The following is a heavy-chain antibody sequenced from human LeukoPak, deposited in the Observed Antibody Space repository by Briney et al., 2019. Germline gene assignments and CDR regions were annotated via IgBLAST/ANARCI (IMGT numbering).Heavy chain of an antibody. CDR2: ISYDGSNK. CDR1: GFTFSNYA. Sequence: GGSLRLSCAASGFTFSNYAMHWVRQAPGKGLEWVAVISYDGSNKYYTDSVKGRFTISGDSSKNTLYLQMNSLRPEDTAVYYCARGRGGSGREAYNVDYWGQGTLVTVSS. V-gene: IGHV3-30*04. D-gene: IGHD5-24*01. J-gene: IGHJ4*02. CDR3: ARGRGGSGREAYNVDY.